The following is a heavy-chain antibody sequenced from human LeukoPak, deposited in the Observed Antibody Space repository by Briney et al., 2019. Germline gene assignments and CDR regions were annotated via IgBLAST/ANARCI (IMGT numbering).Heavy chain of an antibody. CDR3: ARVGRTEEGGYSYYYMDV. V-gene: IGHV4-59*01. J-gene: IGHJ6*03. CDR2: VYNGGTT. Sequence: SETLSLTCTVSGGSISTYYWSWIRQPPGKGLEWIGYVYNGGTTSHNSSLKSRITMSVDTSKNQVSLYLSSVTAADTAVYYCARVGRTEEGGYSYYYMDVWGKGTTVTVSS. CDR1: GGSISTYY. D-gene: IGHD1-26*01.